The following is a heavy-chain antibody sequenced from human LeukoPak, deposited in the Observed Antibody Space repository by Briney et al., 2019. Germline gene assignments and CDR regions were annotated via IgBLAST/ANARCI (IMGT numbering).Heavy chain of an antibody. CDR1: GFTFSDYR. CDR3: ARVRYDYMTGYYYGMDV. CDR2: ISSSSSDI. D-gene: IGHD4-11*01. Sequence: GGSLRLSCAASGFTFSDYRMNWVRQAPGKGLEWVSSISSSSSDIYYADSVKGRFTISRDNAKNSLYLQMNSLRAEDTAVYYCARVRYDYMTGYYYGMDVWGQGTTVTVSS. V-gene: IGHV3-21*01. J-gene: IGHJ6*02.